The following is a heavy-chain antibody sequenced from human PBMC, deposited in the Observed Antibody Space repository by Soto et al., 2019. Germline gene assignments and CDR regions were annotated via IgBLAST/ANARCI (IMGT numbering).Heavy chain of an antibody. CDR3: ARLQGLRYFDWLADRTYYYDY. Sequence: SKTLSLACTITGAAIGSSSHYWAWTRQPTGKGLEWIGSIYYSGSTYYNPSLKSRVTISVDTSKNQFSMKLSSVTAADTAVYYCARLQGLRYFDWLADRTYYYDYWGQGNLVTVX. J-gene: IGHJ4*02. CDR2: IYYSGST. D-gene: IGHD3-9*01. V-gene: IGHV4-39*01. CDR1: GAAIGSSSHY.